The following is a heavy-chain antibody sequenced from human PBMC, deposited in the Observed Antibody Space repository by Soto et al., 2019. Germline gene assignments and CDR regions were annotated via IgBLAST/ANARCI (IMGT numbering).Heavy chain of an antibody. V-gene: IGHV3-30*18. CDR1: GFTFSSYG. D-gene: IGHD3-10*01. CDR3: AKDTLRFGEWKSHHFDY. Sequence: QVQLVESGGGVVQPGRSLRLSCAASGFTFSSYGMHWVRQAQGKGLEWVAVISYDGSNKYYADSVKGRFTISRDNSKNTLYLQMNSLRAEDTAVYYCAKDTLRFGEWKSHHFDYWGQGTLVTVSS. J-gene: IGHJ4*02. CDR2: ISYDGSNK.